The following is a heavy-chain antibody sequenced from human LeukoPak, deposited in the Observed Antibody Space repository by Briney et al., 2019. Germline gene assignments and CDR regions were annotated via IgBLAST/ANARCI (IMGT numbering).Heavy chain of an antibody. J-gene: IGHJ3*02. V-gene: IGHV3-74*01. D-gene: IGHD4-17*01. CDR1: GFPFSSYG. Sequence: GGSLRLSCVASGFPFSSYGMHWVRQAPGKGLVWVSRINSDGSSTSYADSVKGRFTISRDNAKNTLYLQMNSLRAEDTAVYYCARTRLRSHDAFDIWGQGTMVTVSS. CDR3: ARTRLRSHDAFDI. CDR2: INSDGSST.